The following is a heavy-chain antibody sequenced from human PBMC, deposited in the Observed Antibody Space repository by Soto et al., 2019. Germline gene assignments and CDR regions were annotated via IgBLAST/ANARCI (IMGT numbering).Heavy chain of an antibody. CDR1: GYTFIGHY. J-gene: IGHJ6*02. CDR3: AREAGTTGNYYFGMDV. CDR2: TNPSSGAT. V-gene: IGHV1-2*02. Sequence: QVQLVQSGAEVKKPGASVKVSCKASGYTFIGHYLHWVRQAPGQGLECLGWTNPSSGATNFAQKFQGRVTMTRDTSISTAYLELSRLRSDDTAIYYCAREAGTTGNYYFGMDVWGQGTTVTVSS. D-gene: IGHD1-7*01.